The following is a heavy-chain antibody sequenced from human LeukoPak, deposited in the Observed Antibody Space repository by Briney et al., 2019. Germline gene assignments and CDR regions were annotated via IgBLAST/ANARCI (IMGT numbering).Heavy chain of an antibody. V-gene: IGHV4-34*01. CDR2: INHSGST. CDR1: GGSFSVYY. J-gene: IGHJ4*02. Sequence: PSETLSLTCAVYGGSFSVYYWSWIRDPPEEGLEWIGEINHSGSTNYNPSLKSRVTISVDTSKNQFSLKLSSVTAADTAVYYCARSKMATIVSWGQGTLVTVSS. CDR3: ARSKMATIVS. D-gene: IGHD5-24*01.